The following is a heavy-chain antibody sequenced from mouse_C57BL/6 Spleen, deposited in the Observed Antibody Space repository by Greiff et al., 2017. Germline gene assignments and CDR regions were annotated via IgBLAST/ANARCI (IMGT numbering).Heavy chain of an antibody. CDR1: GYTFTSYW. V-gene: IGHV1-55*01. J-gene: IGHJ2*01. CDR2: LYPGSGST. CDR3: ARSNSFFDY. Sequence: QVQLQQPGAELVKPGASVKMSCKASGYTFTSYWITWVKQRPGQGLEWIGDLYPGSGSTNYNEKFKSKATLTVDTSSSTAYLQLSSLTSEDSAVYYCARSNSFFDYWGQGTTLTVSS. D-gene: IGHD4-1*01.